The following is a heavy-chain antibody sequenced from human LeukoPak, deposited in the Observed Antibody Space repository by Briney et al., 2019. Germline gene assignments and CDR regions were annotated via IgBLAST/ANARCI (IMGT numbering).Heavy chain of an antibody. CDR1: GSTFTSDW. V-gene: IGHV3-23*01. J-gene: IGHJ4*02. D-gene: IGHD5-18*01. CDR3: AKDGTRGYSYGRIDY. Sequence: GGSLRLSCVASGSTFTSDWMHWVRQAPGKGLEWVSAISGSGGSTYYADSVKGRFTISRDNSKNTLYLQMNSLRAEDTAVYYCAKDGTRGYSYGRIDYWGQGTLVTVSS. CDR2: ISGSGGST.